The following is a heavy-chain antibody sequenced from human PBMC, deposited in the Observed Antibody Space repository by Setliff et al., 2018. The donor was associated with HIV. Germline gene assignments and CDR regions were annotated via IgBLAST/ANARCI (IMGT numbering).Heavy chain of an antibody. Sequence: ASVKVSCKASGYTFSTYAISWVRQAPGQGLEWMGWISTYNGNTRYAQKVQGRVTMTTDTSTSTAYMELRSLRSDDTAVYYCARAPSGVVIGPDDWGQGTLVTVSS. V-gene: IGHV1-18*01. J-gene: IGHJ4*02. CDR2: ISTYNGNT. CDR3: ARAPSGVVIGPDD. D-gene: IGHD3-3*01. CDR1: GYTFSTYA.